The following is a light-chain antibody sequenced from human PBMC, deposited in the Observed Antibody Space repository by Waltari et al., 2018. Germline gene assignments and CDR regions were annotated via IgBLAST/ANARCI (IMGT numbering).Light chain of an antibody. CDR2: QDT. CDR3: QAWDSSTVV. Sequence: SYDLTQPPSVSVSPGQTANNTCPGYRLGVHYASWYQQKPGQSPVLVIYQDTKRPSGIPERFSGSNSGNTATLTISGTQAMDEADYYCQAWDSSTVVFGGGTKLTVL. V-gene: IGLV3-1*01. CDR1: RLGVHY. J-gene: IGLJ2*01.